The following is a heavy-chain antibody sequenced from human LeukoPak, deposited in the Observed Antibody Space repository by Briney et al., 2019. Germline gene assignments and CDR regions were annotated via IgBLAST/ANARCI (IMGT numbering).Heavy chain of an antibody. D-gene: IGHD2-15*01. Sequence: GGSLRLSCAASGFTVSSNYMSWVRQAPGKGLEWVSIIYSGGSTYYADSVRGRFAISRDNSKNSLYLQMNSLRAEDTAVYYCAKSLGDCSGGDCDFWGQGTLVTVSS. V-gene: IGHV3-66*01. CDR3: AKSLGDCSGGDCDF. CDR1: GFTVSSNY. CDR2: IYSGGST. J-gene: IGHJ4*02.